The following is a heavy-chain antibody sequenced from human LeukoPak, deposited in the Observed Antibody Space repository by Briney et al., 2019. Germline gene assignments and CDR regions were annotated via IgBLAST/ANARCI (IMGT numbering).Heavy chain of an antibody. CDR3: ARIVVEDYYGMDV. Sequence: ASVKVSCKASGYTFTSYYMHWVRQAPGQGLEWMGIINPSGGSTSYAQKFQGRVTMTRDTSTSTVYMELSSLRSEDSAVYYCARIVVEDYYGMDVWGQGTTVTVSS. J-gene: IGHJ6*02. V-gene: IGHV1-46*01. D-gene: IGHD2-21*01. CDR1: GYTFTSYY. CDR2: INPSGGST.